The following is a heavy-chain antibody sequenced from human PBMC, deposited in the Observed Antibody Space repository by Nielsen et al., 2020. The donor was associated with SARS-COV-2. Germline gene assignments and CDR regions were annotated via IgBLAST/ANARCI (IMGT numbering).Heavy chain of an antibody. CDR3: ARSPGNYFDY. Sequence: GESLKISCAASGFTVSSSYVNWVRQAPGKGLEWVSVIYRAGIRYYADSVKGRFTISRDNSKNTLYLQMNSLRAEDTAVYYCARSPGNYFDYWGQGTLVTVSS. D-gene: IGHD3-10*01. J-gene: IGHJ4*02. V-gene: IGHV3-53*05. CDR1: GFTVSSSY. CDR2: IYRAGIR.